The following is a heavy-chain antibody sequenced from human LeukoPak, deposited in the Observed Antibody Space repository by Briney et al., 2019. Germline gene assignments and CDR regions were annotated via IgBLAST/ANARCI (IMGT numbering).Heavy chain of an antibody. CDR1: GFTFSSYW. V-gene: IGHV3-74*01. D-gene: IGHD7-27*01. CDR3: AKSRSGDDAFDI. Sequence: PGGSLRLSCAASGFTFSSYWMHWVRQTPGKGLVWVSRIKSDGSTIYADSVKGRFTISRDNAKNSLYLQMNSLRAEDMALYYCAKSRSGDDAFDIWGQGTMVTVSS. J-gene: IGHJ3*02. CDR2: IKSDGST.